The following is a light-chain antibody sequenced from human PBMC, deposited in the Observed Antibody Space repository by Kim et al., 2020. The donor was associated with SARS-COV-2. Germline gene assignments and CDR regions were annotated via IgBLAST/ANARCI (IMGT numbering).Light chain of an antibody. Sequence: SVSPGERATLSCRASQSVSSNLAWYQQKPGQAPRLLISGTSTRATGIPARFSGSGSGTEFTLTISSLQSEDFAVYFCQQYSNWPLTFGGGTKVEI. CDR2: GTS. CDR3: QQYSNWPLT. CDR1: QSVSSN. V-gene: IGKV3D-15*01. J-gene: IGKJ4*01.